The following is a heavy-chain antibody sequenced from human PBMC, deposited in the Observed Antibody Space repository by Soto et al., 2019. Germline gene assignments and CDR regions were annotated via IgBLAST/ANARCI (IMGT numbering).Heavy chain of an antibody. J-gene: IGHJ6*02. V-gene: IGHV1-58*01. CDR3: AAVPDPRSGSYYPYYYYYYYGMDV. CDR2: IVVGSGNT. D-gene: IGHD1-26*01. CDR1: GFTFTSSA. Sequence: SVKVSCKASGFTFTSSAVQWVRQARGQRLEWIGWIVVGSGNTNYAQKFQERVTITRDMSTSTAYMELSSLRSEDTAVYDCAAVPDPRSGSYYPYYYYYYYGMDVWGQGTTVTVSS.